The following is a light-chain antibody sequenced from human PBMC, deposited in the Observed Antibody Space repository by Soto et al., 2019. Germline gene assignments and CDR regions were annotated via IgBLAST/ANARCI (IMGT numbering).Light chain of an antibody. CDR2: EVS. V-gene: IGLV2-18*02. J-gene: IGLJ1*01. CDR3: SSYTSSNTYV. CDR1: SSYVGTYNR. Sequence: QSVLTQPPSVSGSPGQSVTISCTGTSSYVGTYNRVSWYQQPPSTAPKFMIHEVSNRPSGVPDRFSGSKSDNTASLTISGLQAEDEAVYYCSSYTSSNTYVFGTGTKVTVL.